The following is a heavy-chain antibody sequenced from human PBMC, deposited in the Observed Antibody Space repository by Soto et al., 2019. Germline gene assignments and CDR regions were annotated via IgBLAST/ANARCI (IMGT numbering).Heavy chain of an antibody. CDR1: GASVSPFY. CDR2: ISYSGST. V-gene: IGHV4-59*02. CDR3: ARSGYYFDY. J-gene: IGHJ4*02. Sequence: SETLSLSCTLSGASVSPFYWGWIRQPPGEGLEWIGSISYSGSTNYNTSLKSRVTISVDTSKNQFSLKLSSVTAADTAVYYCARSGYYFDYWGQGALVTVS. D-gene: IGHD3-22*01.